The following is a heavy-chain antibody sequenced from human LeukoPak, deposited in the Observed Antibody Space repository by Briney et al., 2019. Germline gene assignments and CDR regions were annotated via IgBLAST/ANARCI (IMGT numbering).Heavy chain of an antibody. CDR2: IHYTGGA. D-gene: IGHD1-26*01. CDR3: ARGGGGSPNWFDP. J-gene: IGHJ5*02. Sequence: SETLSLTCSVSSGSISGYYWSWIRQPPGKGLEWIAYIHYTGGAKYNASLKSRVTMSVDTPKNQLSLRLNSVTAADTAVYYCARGGGGSPNWFDPWGPGTLVTVSS. CDR1: SGSISGYY. V-gene: IGHV4-59*01.